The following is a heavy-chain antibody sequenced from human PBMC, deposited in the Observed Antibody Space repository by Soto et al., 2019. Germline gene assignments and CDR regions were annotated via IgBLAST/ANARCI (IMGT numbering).Heavy chain of an antibody. CDR2: ITSSSSYT. J-gene: IGHJ4*02. CDR3: ARADHYDTSGYWK. V-gene: IGHV3-11*05. Sequence: QVQLVESGGGLVKPGGSLRLSCAASGFTFSDYYMSWIRQAPGKGLEWVSYITSSSSYTIYADSVRGRFTISRDNAKNSLFLQMNSLRAEDTAVYCCARADHYDTSGYWKWGQGTLVTVSS. D-gene: IGHD3-22*01. CDR1: GFTFSDYY.